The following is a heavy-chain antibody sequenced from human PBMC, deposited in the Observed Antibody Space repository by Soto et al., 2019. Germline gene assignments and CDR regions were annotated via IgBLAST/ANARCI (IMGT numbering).Heavy chain of an antibody. Sequence: EVQLVESGGGLVQPGGSLRLSCAASGFTFSSYWMSWVRQAPGKGLEWVANIKQDGSEKYYVDSVKGRFTISRDNAKNSLYLQMNSLRAEDTAVYYCARDQGSRIAAASVWSSNNWLDPGGQGTLVTVSS. J-gene: IGHJ5*02. D-gene: IGHD6-13*01. CDR2: IKQDGSEK. CDR3: ARDQGSRIAAASVWSSNNWLDP. V-gene: IGHV3-7*01. CDR1: GFTFSSYW.